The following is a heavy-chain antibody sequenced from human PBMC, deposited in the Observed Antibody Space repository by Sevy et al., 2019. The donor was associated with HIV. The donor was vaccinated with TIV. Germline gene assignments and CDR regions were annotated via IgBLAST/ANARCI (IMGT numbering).Heavy chain of an antibody. CDR1: GFKFSNFA. J-gene: IGHJ4*02. Sequence: GGSLRLSCAASGFKFSNFAMSWVRQAPGKGLEWVSAISGSGGKVYYADSVKGRFTISRDNSRNTLYLQMNSLGVEDTATYYCARTAFGYSYGYGPLDFWGQRIRVTVSS. V-gene: IGHV3-23*01. CDR3: ARTAFGYSYGYGPLDF. CDR2: ISGSGGKV. D-gene: IGHD5-18*01.